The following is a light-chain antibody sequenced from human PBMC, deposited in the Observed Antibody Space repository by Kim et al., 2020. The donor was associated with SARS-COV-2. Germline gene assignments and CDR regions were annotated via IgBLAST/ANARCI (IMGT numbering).Light chain of an antibody. V-gene: IGKV1-5*01. CDR3: QQYNSSSWT. Sequence: DIQMTQSPSPLSASVGDRVTITCRASQSISSWLAWYQQKPGKAPKLLIYDASSLESGVPSRFSGSGSGTEFTLTISSLQPDDFATYYCQQYNSSSWTFGQGTKVDIK. CDR2: DAS. J-gene: IGKJ1*01. CDR1: QSISSW.